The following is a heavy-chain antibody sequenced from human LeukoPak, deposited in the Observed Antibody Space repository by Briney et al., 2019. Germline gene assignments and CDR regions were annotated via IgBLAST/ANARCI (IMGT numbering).Heavy chain of an antibody. V-gene: IGHV4-31*03. J-gene: IGHJ3*01. CDR1: GGSISSGGYY. Sequence: SQTLSLTCTVPGGSISSGGYYWSWIRQHPGKGLEWIGYIYYSGSTYYNPSLKSRVTISVDTSKNQFSLKLSSVTAADTAVYYCARRMGQQLGVDAFDVWGQGTMVTVSS. CDR3: ARRMGQQLGVDAFDV. D-gene: IGHD6-13*01. CDR2: IYYSGST.